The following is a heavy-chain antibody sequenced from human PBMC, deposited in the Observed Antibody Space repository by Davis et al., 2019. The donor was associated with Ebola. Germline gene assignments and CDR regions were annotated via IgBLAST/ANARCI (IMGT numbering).Heavy chain of an antibody. CDR2: ISYDGSTK. J-gene: IGHJ4*02. CDR3: ARGSGWYTEYYFDY. V-gene: IGHV3-30-3*01. CDR1: GFTFSSYA. D-gene: IGHD6-19*01. Sequence: GESLKISCAASGFTFSSYAMYWVRQAPGKGLEWVALISYDGSTKYYADPVKGRFTISRDNSKNTLYLQMNSLREGDTAVYYCARGSGWYTEYYFDYWGQGTLVTVSS.